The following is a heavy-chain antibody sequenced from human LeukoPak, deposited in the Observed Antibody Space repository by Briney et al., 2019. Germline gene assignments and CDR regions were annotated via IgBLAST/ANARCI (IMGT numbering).Heavy chain of an antibody. Sequence: GGSLRLSCTASGFTFGDYAMSWVRQAPGKGLEWVGFIRSKAYGGTTEYAASVKGRFTISRDDSKSIAYLQMNSLKTEDTAVYYCTRGVGEGFYYYYYMDVWGKGTTVTISS. J-gene: IGHJ6*03. V-gene: IGHV3-49*04. CDR2: IRSKAYGGTT. CDR3: TRGVGEGFYYYYYMDV. D-gene: IGHD3-10*01. CDR1: GFTFGDYA.